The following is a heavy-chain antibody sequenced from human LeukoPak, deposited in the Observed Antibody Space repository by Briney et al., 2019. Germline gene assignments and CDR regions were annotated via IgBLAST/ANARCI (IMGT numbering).Heavy chain of an antibody. CDR2: ISGSGGYT. CDR3: TKRRGDIYDGNSFDY. CDR1: GFTFSRHA. D-gene: IGHD4-23*01. V-gene: IGHV3-23*01. J-gene: IGHJ4*02. Sequence: PGGSLRLSCAASGFTFSRHAMSWVRQAPGKGLEWVSVISGSGGYTNYADSVKGRFTISRDNSKNTLYLQMNSLRVEDTAVHYCTKRRGDIYDGNSFDYWGQGTLVTVSS.